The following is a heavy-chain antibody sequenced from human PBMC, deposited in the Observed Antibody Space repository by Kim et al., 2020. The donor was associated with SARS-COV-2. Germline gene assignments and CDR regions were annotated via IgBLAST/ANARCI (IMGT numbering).Heavy chain of an antibody. V-gene: IGHV3-74*01. CDR1: GFTFSEWW. CDR3: TRGLL. Sequence: GGSLRLSCAASGFTFSEWWMDWVRQAPGKGPEWVARIYYDGTTTFYADSVKGRFTISRDNSKNTLYLQMTGLIADDTGVYYCTRGLLGGQGTPVT. CDR2: IYYDGTTT. J-gene: IGHJ4*02.